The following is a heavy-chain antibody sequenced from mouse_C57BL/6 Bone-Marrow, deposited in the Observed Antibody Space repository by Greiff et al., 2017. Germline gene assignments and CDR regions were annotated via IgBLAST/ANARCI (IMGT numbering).Heavy chain of an antibody. CDR2: ISDGGSYT. Sequence: KVVESGGGLVKPGGSLKLSCAASGFTFSSYAMSWVRQTPEKRLEWVATISDGGSYTYYPDNVKGRFTISRDNAKNNLYLQMSHLKSEDTAMYYCARGPLDYWGQGTSVTVSS. V-gene: IGHV5-4*03. CDR1: GFTFSSYA. CDR3: ARGPLDY. J-gene: IGHJ4*01.